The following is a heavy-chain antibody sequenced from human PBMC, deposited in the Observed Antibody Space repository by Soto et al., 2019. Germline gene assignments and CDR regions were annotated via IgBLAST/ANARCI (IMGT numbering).Heavy chain of an antibody. D-gene: IGHD6-19*01. CDR1: GGSFSSSSYY. V-gene: IGHV4-39*01. CDR3: ARYFGQWLGRTQTYYFDD. Sequence: SETLSLTCTVSGGSFSSSSYYWGWIRQPPGKGLEWIGSIYYGGSTYYNPSLKSRVIISVDTSKKQFSLKLSSVTAADTAVYFCARYFGQWLGRTQTYYFDDWGQGTLVTVSS. J-gene: IGHJ4*02. CDR2: IYYGGST.